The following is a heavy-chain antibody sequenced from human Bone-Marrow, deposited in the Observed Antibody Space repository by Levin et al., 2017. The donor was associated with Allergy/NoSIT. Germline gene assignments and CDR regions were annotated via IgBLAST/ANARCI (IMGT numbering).Heavy chain of an antibody. Sequence: PGGSLRLSCAASEFTFTNYGMHWVRQTPGKGLEWVAGTSYDGSNRYYAESVKGRFTISRDNPKNTLDLQMSSLRAEDTAVYYCARQGTYYYDGRGHMVFDMWGQGTRVTVSS. CDR1: EFTFTNYG. J-gene: IGHJ3*02. D-gene: IGHD3-22*01. CDR3: ARQGTYYYDGRGHMVFDM. V-gene: IGHV3-30*03. CDR2: TSYDGSNR.